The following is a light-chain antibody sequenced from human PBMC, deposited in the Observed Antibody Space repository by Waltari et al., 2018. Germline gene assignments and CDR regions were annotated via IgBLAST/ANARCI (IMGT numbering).Light chain of an antibody. CDR1: SSDVGPCNY. CDR3: SSHGAYKL. V-gene: IGLV2-8*01. J-gene: IGLJ3*02. Sequence: QSALTQPPSASGSPGQSVTISCTGTSSDVGPCNYVSWFQQRPGKAPRLMIYEVTKRPSGVPDRFSGSKSGNTASLTVSGLQADDEADYYCSSHGAYKLFGGGTKLTVL. CDR2: EVT.